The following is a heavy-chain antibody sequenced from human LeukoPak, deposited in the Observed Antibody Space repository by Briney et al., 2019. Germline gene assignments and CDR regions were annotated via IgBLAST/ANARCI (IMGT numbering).Heavy chain of an antibody. CDR1: GFTFSSYG. D-gene: IGHD6-13*01. Sequence: GGSLRLSCAASGFTFSSYGVHWVRQAPGKGLEWVAVISYDGSNKYYADSVKGRFTISRDNSKNTLYPQMNSLRAEDTAVYYCAKEISAGPMENWFDPWGQGTLVTVSS. J-gene: IGHJ5*02. CDR3: AKEISAGPMENWFDP. CDR2: ISYDGSNK. V-gene: IGHV3-30*18.